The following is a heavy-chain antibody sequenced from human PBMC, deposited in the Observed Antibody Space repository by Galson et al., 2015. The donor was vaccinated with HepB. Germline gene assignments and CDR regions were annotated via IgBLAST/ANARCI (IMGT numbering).Heavy chain of an antibody. Sequence: SLRLSCAASGFTFSSLAMSWVRQAPGKGLEWVSLISNSGGTTDYTDSVKGRFTISRDNSKNTLSLQMTSLRAEDTATYYCARHRGGGGRAYYSFDLWGRGTLVTASS. V-gene: IGHV3-23*01. CDR2: ISNSGGTT. D-gene: IGHD3-10*01. CDR3: ARHRGGGGRAYYSFDL. J-gene: IGHJ2*01. CDR1: GFTFSSLA.